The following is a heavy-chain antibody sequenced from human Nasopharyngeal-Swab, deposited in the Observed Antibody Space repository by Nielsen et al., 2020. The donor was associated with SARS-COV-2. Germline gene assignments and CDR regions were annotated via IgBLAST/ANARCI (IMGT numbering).Heavy chain of an antibody. V-gene: IGHV4-30-2*01. CDR2: LYRGGSP. CDR1: GDSISGGSES. CDR3: ARARLREFDY. Sequence: SETLSLTCTASGDSISGGSESWSWIRQPPGKGLEWIGYLYRGGSPYYNPSLKSRATVSVDRSKNSFSLKLTSVTAADTAVYYCARARLREFDYWGQGALVTVSA. D-gene: IGHD2-21*02. J-gene: IGHJ4*02.